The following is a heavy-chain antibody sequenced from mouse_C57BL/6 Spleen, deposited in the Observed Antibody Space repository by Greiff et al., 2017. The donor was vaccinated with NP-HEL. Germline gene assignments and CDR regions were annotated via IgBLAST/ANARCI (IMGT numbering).Heavy chain of an antibody. J-gene: IGHJ1*03. CDR1: GYTFTSYW. V-gene: IGHV1-55*01. CDR3: AHYYYGSRYWYFDV. CDR2: IYPGSGST. D-gene: IGHD1-1*01. Sequence: QVQLQQPGAELVKPGASVKMSCKASGYTFTSYWITWVKQRPGQGLEWIGDIYPGSGSTNYNEKFKSTATLTVDTSSSTAYMQLSSLTSEDSAVYYCAHYYYGSRYWYFDVWGTGTTVTVSS.